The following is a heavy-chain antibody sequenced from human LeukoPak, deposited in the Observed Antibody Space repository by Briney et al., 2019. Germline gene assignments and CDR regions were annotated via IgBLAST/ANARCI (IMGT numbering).Heavy chain of an antibody. CDR1: GGAINSYY. D-gene: IGHD5-24*01. V-gene: IGHV4-59*08. Sequence: PSETLSLTCNVSGGAINSYYWSWIRQPPGKGLEWIGYIYHSGSTYYNPSLKGRVTTSVDTSKNQFSLKLNSVTAADTAVYYCARPEEMATVGSAFDIWGQGTMVTVSS. J-gene: IGHJ3*02. CDR3: ARPEEMATVGSAFDI. CDR2: IYHSGST.